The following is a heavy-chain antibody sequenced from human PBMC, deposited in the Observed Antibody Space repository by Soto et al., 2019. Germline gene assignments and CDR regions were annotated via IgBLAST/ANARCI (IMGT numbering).Heavy chain of an antibody. J-gene: IGHJ3*02. D-gene: IGHD3-3*01. CDR2: IYPGDSDT. V-gene: IGHV5-51*01. Sequence: GESLKISCKGSGYTFTNYWIGWVRQMPGKGLEWMGIIYPGDSDTRYSPSFQGQVTISADKSISTAYLQWSSLKASDAAMYYCARLKTYYDFWSGYYRHSRAHDAFDIWGQGTMVTVSS. CDR1: GYTFTNYW. CDR3: ARLKTYYDFWSGYYRHSRAHDAFDI.